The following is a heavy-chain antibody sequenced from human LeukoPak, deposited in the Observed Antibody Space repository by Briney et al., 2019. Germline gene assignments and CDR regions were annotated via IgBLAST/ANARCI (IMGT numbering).Heavy chain of an antibody. CDR1: GGSISSSSYY. CDR3: ASSFASPAASQGWFDP. J-gene: IGHJ5*02. D-gene: IGHD2-2*01. Sequence: SETLSLTCTVSGGSISSSSYYWGWIRQPPGKGLEWIGSIYYSGSTYYNPSLKSRVTISVDTSKNQFSLKLSSVTAADTAVYYCASSFASPAASQGWFDPWGQGTLVTDSS. V-gene: IGHV4-39*07. CDR2: IYYSGST.